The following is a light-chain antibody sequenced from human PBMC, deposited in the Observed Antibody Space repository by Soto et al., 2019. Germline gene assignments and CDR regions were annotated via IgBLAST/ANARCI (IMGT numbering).Light chain of an antibody. Sequence: QSVLTQPASVSGSPGQSIAISCTGTSSDIGAYNYVSWYQHHPGKAPKLIIYDVSSRPSGVSNRFSGSKPGNAASLTISGLQADDEADYFCASYTAYNPLVVFGGGTKVTVL. V-gene: IGLV2-14*01. J-gene: IGLJ2*01. CDR3: ASYTAYNPLVV. CDR1: SSDIGAYNY. CDR2: DVS.